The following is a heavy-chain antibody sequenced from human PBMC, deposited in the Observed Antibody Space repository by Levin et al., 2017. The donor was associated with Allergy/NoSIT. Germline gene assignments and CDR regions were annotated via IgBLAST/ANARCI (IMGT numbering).Heavy chain of an antibody. CDR2: IYYSGST. CDR1: GGSISSYY. CDR3: ARRLNLGPGIANSWYYFDY. D-gene: IGHD6-13*01. V-gene: IGHV4-59*08. J-gene: IGHJ4*02. Sequence: PSETLSLTCTVSGGSISSYYWSWIRQPPGKGLEWIGYIYYSGSTNYNPSLKSRVTISVDTSKNQFSLKLSSVTAADTAVYYCARRLNLGPGIANSWYYFDYWGQGTLVTVSS.